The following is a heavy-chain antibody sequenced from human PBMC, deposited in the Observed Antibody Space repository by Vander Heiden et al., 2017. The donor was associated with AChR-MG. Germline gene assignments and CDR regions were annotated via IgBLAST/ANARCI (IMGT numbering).Heavy chain of an antibody. J-gene: IGHJ4*02. CDR3: ACYYSTPPIDS. V-gene: IGHV3-74*02. CDR1: GFTFSSHW. Sequence: EVQLVGAGGGLVQPGGSLRLPCAASGFTFSSHWMHWVRQAPGKGLVWVSRIKHDGSSTDYADSVKGRFTISRDNAKNMLYLQMNSLRADDTAVYYCACYYSTPPIDSWGQGTLVTVSS. CDR2: IKHDGSST. D-gene: IGHD2-15*01.